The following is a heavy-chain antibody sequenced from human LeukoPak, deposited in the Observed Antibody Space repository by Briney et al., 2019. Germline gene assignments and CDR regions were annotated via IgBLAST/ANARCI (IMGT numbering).Heavy chain of an antibody. J-gene: IGHJ5*02. D-gene: IGHD2-2*01. CDR2: IIPILGIA. Sequence: ASVKVSCKASGGTFSSYAISWVRQAPGQGLEWVGRIIPILGIANYAQKFQGRVTITADKSTSTAYMELSSLRSEDTAVYYCAREIVVVPAAPYNWFDPWGQGTLVTVSS. CDR1: GGTFSSYA. V-gene: IGHV1-69*04. CDR3: AREIVVVPAAPYNWFDP.